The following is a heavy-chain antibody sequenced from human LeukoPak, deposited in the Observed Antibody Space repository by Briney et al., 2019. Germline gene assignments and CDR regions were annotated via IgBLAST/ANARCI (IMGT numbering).Heavy chain of an antibody. V-gene: IGHV4-59*01. CDR2: IYSSGST. Sequence: PETLSLTCTVSGGSISFSYWTWIRRPPGKTLEWIGYIYSSGSTNYNPSLKSRVTMSVDTSKNQFSLKLSSVTAADTAVYYCARDLSPYWGQGTLVTVSS. CDR3: ARDLSPY. CDR1: GGSISFSY. J-gene: IGHJ4*02.